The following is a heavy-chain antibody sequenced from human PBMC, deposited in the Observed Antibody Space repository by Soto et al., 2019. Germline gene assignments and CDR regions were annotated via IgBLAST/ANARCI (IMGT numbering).Heavy chain of an antibody. D-gene: IGHD5-12*01. CDR2: IIPIFGTA. CDR1: GVTFSSYA. CDR3: ARDSKDGYNLFDY. V-gene: IGHV1-69*13. J-gene: IGHJ4*02. Sequence: SVKVSCKASGVTFSSYAISWVRQAPGQGLEWMGGIIPIFGTATYAQKFQGRVTITADESTSTAYMELSSLRSEDTAVYYCARDSKDGYNLFDYWGQGTLVTVSS.